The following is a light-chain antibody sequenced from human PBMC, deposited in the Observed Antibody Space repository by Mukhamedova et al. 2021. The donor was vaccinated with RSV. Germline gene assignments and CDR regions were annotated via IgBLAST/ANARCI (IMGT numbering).Light chain of an antibody. J-gene: IGKJ5*01. CDR2: DAS. CDR3: HQFNSYPT. Sequence: WYQRRVHGRPPKLLIYDASTLQSGVPSRFSGSGSGTDFTLTISSLQPEDFATYYCHQFNSYPTFGQGTRLDIK. V-gene: IGKV1-13*02.